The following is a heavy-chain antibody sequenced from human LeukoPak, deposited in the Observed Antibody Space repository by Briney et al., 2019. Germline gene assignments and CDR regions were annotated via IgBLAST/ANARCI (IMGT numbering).Heavy chain of an antibody. CDR1: GFTFSSYS. CDR3: AKCEWSSTSCPDY. J-gene: IGHJ4*02. Sequence: GGSLRLSCAASGFTFSSYSMNWVRQAPGKGLEWVSSISSSSSYMYFADSLKGRFTISRDNSKNTLYLQMNSLRAEDTAVYYCAKCEWSSTSCPDYWGQGTLVTVSS. CDR2: ISSSSSYM. V-gene: IGHV3-21*04. D-gene: IGHD2-2*01.